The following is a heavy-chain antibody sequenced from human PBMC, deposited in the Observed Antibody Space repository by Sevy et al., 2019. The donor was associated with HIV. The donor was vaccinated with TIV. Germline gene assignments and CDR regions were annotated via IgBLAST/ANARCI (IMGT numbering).Heavy chain of an antibody. CDR1: GYTFTGYY. V-gene: IGHV1-2*02. Sequence: ASVKVSCKACGYTFTGYYMHWVRQAPGQGLEWMGWINPNSGGTNYAQKFQGRVTMTRDTSISTAYMELSRLRSDDTAVYYCARDETYYYDSSGYRYYYGMDVWGQGTTVTVSS. J-gene: IGHJ6*02. CDR3: ARDETYYYDSSGYRYYYGMDV. CDR2: INPNSGGT. D-gene: IGHD3-22*01.